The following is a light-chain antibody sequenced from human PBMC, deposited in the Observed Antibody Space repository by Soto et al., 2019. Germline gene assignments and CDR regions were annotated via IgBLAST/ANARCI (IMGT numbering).Light chain of an antibody. CDR2: STT. CDR1: TGAVTSAYY. V-gene: IGLV7-43*01. J-gene: IGLJ2*01. Sequence: QAVVTQEPSLTVSPGGTVTLTCASSTGAVTSAYYPTWFQQKPGQAPRALIYSTTYKHSWTPARFSGSLLGGRAALTLSGVQPEDEAEYYCLLYDGGARVFGGGTKLTVL. CDR3: LLYDGGARV.